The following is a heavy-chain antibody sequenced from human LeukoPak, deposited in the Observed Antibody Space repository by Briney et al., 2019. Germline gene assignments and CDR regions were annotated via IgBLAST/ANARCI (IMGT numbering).Heavy chain of an antibody. J-gene: IGHJ4*02. CDR2: IYPGDSDT. CDR1: GYSFTSYW. V-gene: IGHV5-51*01. Sequence: GESLKISCKGSGYSFTSYWNGWVRQMPGKGLEWMGIIYPGDSDTRYSPSFQGQVTISADKSISTAYLQWSSLKASDTAMYYCARRHTYSSGWGGGFDYWGQGTLVTVSS. D-gene: IGHD6-19*01. CDR3: ARRHTYSSGWGGGFDY.